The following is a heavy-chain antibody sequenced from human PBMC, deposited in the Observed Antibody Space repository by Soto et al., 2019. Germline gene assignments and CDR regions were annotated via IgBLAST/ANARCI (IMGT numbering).Heavy chain of an antibody. J-gene: IGHJ6*02. CDR3: ARVNYYGSGSYQDFFYFYALDV. D-gene: IGHD3-10*01. V-gene: IGHV1-8*01. CDR1: GYTFSTYD. Sequence: ASVKVSCKTSGYTFSTYDINWVRQAPGQGLEWMGWMNPNSGDTGYAQKFLGRLTMTRDSSIRTVYMGLSSLNSEDTAVYYCARVNYYGSGSYQDFFYFYALDVWGQGTTVTVSS. CDR2: MNPNSGDT.